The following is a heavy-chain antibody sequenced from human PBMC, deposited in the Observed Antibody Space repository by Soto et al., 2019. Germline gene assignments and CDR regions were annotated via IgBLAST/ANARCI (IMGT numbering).Heavy chain of an antibody. Sequence: QVQLVESGGGVVQPGRSLRLSCAASGFTFSSYAMQWVRQAPGKGLEWVAVISYDGSNKYYADSVKGRFTISRDNSKNPLYMHMNSLRAEETAVYYCARTDYGAGSSPDYWGQGTLVTVSS. CDR2: ISYDGSNK. J-gene: IGHJ4*02. D-gene: IGHD3-10*01. V-gene: IGHV3-30-3*01. CDR3: ARTDYGAGSSPDY. CDR1: GFTFSSYA.